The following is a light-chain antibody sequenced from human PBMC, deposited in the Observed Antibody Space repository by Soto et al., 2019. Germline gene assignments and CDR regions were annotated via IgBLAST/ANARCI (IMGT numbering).Light chain of an antibody. J-gene: IGKJ1*01. CDR2: KAS. CDR3: QHYNSYSEA. CDR1: QTISNL. V-gene: IGKV1-5*03. Sequence: DIQMTQSPSTLPSSVGTRVTITSPANQTISNLLAWYQQKPGKAPKLLIYKASTLKSGVPSRFSGSGSGTEFTLTISRLQPDDFATYYCQHYNSYSEAFGQGTKVDIK.